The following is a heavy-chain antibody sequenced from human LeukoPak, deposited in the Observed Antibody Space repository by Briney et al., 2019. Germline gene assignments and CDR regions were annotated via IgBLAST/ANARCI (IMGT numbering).Heavy chain of an antibody. D-gene: IGHD3-3*01. CDR2: ISGSGGST. Sequence: PGRSLRLSCAASGFTFSSYAMSWVRQAPGKGLEWVSAISGSGGSTYYADSVKGRFTISRDNSKNTLYLQMNSLRAEDTSVYYCAQDSNYDFLSGTDDYWGQGTLVTVSS. J-gene: IGHJ4*02. CDR3: AQDSNYDFLSGTDDY. V-gene: IGHV3-23*01. CDR1: GFTFSSYA.